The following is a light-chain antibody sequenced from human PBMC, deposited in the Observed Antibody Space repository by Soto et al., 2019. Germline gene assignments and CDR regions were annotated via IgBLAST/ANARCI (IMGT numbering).Light chain of an antibody. CDR2: EVN. J-gene: IGLJ3*02. Sequence: QSALTQPPSASGSPGQSVTISCTGTSSDVGGYKYVSWYQQHPGKAPKLLIYEVNKRPSGVPDRFSGSKSGNTASLTVSGLQAADEAVYYCSSYAGSYNWVFGGGTKVTVL. V-gene: IGLV2-8*01. CDR3: SSYAGSYNWV. CDR1: SSDVGGYKY.